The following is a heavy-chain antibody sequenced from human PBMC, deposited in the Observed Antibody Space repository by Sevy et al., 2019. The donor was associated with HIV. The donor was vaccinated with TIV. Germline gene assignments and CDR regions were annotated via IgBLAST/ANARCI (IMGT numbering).Heavy chain of an antibody. CDR1: GFTFSTYG. CDR3: ARGICSSTSCYLDY. Sequence: GESLKISCAASGFTFSTYGMHWVRQAPGKGLEWVAIIWYDGSKKYYADSMKGRFTISRDSSKNTLFLQMNSLRAEDTAVYYCARGICSSTSCYLDYWGRGTLVTVSS. V-gene: IGHV3-33*01. CDR2: IWYDGSKK. D-gene: IGHD2-2*01. J-gene: IGHJ4*02.